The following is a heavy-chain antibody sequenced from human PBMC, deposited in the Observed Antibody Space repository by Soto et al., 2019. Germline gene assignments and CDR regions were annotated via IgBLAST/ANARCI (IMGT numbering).Heavy chain of an antibody. Sequence: GGSLRLSCAASGFTFSSYAMSWVRQAPGKGLEWDSAISGSGGSTYYADSVKGRFTISRDNSKNTLYLQMNSLRAEDTAVYYCAKDAQNYYDSSGYYVVGFAFDIWGQGTMVTVSS. CDR3: AKDAQNYYDSSGYYVVGFAFDI. CDR1: GFTFSSYA. V-gene: IGHV3-23*01. J-gene: IGHJ3*02. CDR2: ISGSGGST. D-gene: IGHD3-22*01.